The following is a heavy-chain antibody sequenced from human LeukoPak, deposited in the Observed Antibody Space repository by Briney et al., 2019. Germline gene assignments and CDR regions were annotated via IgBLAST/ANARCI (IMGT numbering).Heavy chain of an antibody. Sequence: SQALSLTCAISGDSVSSNSGAWNWIRQSPSRGLEWLGRTYYRSKWYNDYAVSVKSRIIINPDTAKNQFSLQLNSVTPEDTAVYYCARAVAGGGYSYGFDYWGQGTLVTVSS. CDR1: GDSVSSNSGA. CDR3: ARAVAGGGYSYGFDY. CDR2: TYYRSKWYN. V-gene: IGHV6-1*01. D-gene: IGHD2-21*02. J-gene: IGHJ4*02.